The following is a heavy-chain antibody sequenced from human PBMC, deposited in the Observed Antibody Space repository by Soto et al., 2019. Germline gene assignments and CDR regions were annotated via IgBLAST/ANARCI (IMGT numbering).Heavy chain of an antibody. CDR2: ISGSGGST. CDR3: AKSHEFGVVILYYFDY. Sequence: PGGCMSLACAASGFTFSSYAMSWDRQAPGKGLEWVSAISGSGGSTYYADSVKGRFTISRDNSKNTLYLQMNSLRAEDTAVYYCAKSHEFGVVILYYFDYWGQGTLVTVSS. J-gene: IGHJ4*02. V-gene: IGHV3-23*01. D-gene: IGHD3-3*01. CDR1: GFTFSSYA.